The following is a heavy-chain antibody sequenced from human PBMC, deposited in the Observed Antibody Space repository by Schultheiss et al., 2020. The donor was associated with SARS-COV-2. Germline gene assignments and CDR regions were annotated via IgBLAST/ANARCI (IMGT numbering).Heavy chain of an antibody. V-gene: IGHV4-34*01. Sequence: SETLSLTCAVYGGSFSGYYWNWIRQPPGKGLEWIGEINHSGSTNYNPSLKSRVTISADTSKNQFSLKLSSVTAADTVVYYCAREVLRGTIYYGDYTGGSDWYFDLWGHGTLVTVSS. CDR3: AREVLRGTIYYGDYTGGSDWYFDL. J-gene: IGHJ2*01. CDR1: GGSFSGYY. CDR2: INHSGST. D-gene: IGHD4-17*01.